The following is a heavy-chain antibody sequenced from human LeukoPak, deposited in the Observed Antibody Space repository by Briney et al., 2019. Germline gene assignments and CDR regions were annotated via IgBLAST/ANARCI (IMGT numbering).Heavy chain of an antibody. CDR2: IYYGGST. D-gene: IGHD4-17*01. V-gene: IGHV4-39*01. CDR1: GGSISSSSYY. J-gene: IGHJ3*02. Sequence: PSETLSLTCTVSGGSISSSSYYWGWIRQPPGKGLEWIGNIYYGGSTYYNPSLKSRVTISADTSKKQFSLKLSSVTATDTAVYYCARRLSTTVTGGGAFDIWGQGTMVTVSS. CDR3: ARRLSTTVTGGGAFDI.